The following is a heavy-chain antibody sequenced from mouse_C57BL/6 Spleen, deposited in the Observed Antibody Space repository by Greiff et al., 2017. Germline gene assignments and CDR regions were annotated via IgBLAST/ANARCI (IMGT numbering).Heavy chain of an antibody. V-gene: IGHV5-4*01. CDR2: ISDGGSYT. Sequence: DVQLVESGGGLVKPGGSLKLSCAASGFTFSSYAMSWVRQTPEKRLEWVATISDGGSYTYYPDNVKGRFTISRDNAKNNLYLQMSHLKSEDTAMYYCARDKGVYDYDFDYWGQGTTLTVSS. J-gene: IGHJ2*01. CDR3: ARDKGVYDYDFDY. CDR1: GFTFSSYA. D-gene: IGHD2-4*01.